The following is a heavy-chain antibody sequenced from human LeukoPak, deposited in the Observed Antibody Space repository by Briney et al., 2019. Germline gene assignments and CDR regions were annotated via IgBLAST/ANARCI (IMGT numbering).Heavy chain of an antibody. D-gene: IGHD2-15*01. CDR1: GYTFTSYA. V-gene: IGHV1-2*02. Sequence: ASVKVSCKASGYTFTSYAMNWVRQAPGQGLEWVGWINPYSGGTKYAQKFQGRVTMTRDTSISTAYMELTRLQSDDTAVYYCARPYCSGGSCHDYFDYWGPGTLVTVSS. CDR3: ARPYCSGGSCHDYFDY. CDR2: INPYSGGT. J-gene: IGHJ4*02.